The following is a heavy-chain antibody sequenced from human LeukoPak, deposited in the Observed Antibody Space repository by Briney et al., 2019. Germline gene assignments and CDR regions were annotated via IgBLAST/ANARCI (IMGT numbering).Heavy chain of an antibody. CDR3: ARERIGDDAFDI. D-gene: IGHD2-15*01. CDR2: ISSSGSTI. V-gene: IGHV3-48*03. J-gene: IGHJ3*02. Sequence: GGSLRLSCAASGFTFSSYEMNWVRQAPGKGLEWVSYISSSGSTIYYADSVKGRFTISRDNAKNSLYLQMNSPRAEDTADYYCARERIGDDAFDIWGQGTMVTVSS. CDR1: GFTFSSYE.